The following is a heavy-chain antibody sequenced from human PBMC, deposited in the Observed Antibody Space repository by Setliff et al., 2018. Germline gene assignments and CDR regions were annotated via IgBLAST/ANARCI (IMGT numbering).Heavy chain of an antibody. CDR1: GYTFTSYD. CDR2: MNPLFETT. D-gene: IGHD6-6*01. Sequence: SVKVSCKASGYTFTSYDINWVRQATGQGLEWMGWMNPLFETTNYVEKFQGRVTITADKSTSTAYMELSRLTSEDTAVYYCALEYSNSSPTVYYYMDVWGKGTTVTVSS. J-gene: IGHJ6*03. CDR3: ALEYSNSSPTVYYYMDV. V-gene: IGHV1-69*06.